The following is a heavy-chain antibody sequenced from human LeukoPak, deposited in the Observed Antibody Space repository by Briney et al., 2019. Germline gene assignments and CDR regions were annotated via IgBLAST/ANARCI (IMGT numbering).Heavy chain of an antibody. CDR3: ARGYCSSTSCFDAFDI. Sequence: SETLSLTCTVSGGSISSSSYYWGWIRQPPGKGLEWIGEINHSGSTNYNPSLKSRVTISVDTSKNQFSLKLSSVTAADTAVYYCARGYCSSTSCFDAFDIWGQGTMVTVSS. CDR2: INHSGST. V-gene: IGHV4-39*07. D-gene: IGHD2-2*01. CDR1: GGSISSSSYY. J-gene: IGHJ3*02.